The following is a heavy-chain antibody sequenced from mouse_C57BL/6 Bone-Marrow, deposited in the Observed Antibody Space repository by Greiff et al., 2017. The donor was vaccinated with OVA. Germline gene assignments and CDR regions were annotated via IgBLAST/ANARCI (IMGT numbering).Heavy chain of an antibody. CDR3: ASPPGDYYGRDYFDY. V-gene: IGHV1-77*01. J-gene: IGHJ2*01. Sequence: QVHVKQSGAELVKPGASVKISCKASGYTFTDYYINWVKQRPGQGLEWIGKIGPGSGSTYYNEKFKGKATLTADKSSSTAYMQLSSLTSEDSAVYFCASPPGDYYGRDYFDYWGQGTTLTVSS. CDR1: GYTFTDYY. CDR2: IGPGSGST. D-gene: IGHD1-1*01.